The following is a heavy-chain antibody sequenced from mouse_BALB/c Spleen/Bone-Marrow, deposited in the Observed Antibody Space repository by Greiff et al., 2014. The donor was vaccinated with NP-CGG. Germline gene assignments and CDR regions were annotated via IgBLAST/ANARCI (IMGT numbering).Heavy chain of an antibody. D-gene: IGHD2-14*01. CDR3: GTGGGNYGMDY. CDR1: GYSFTGNF. CDR2: INPYDGDT. J-gene: IGHJ4*01. V-gene: IGHV1-37*01. Sequence: VHVKQSGPELVKPGASVKISCKASGYSFTGNFMNWVKQSHGKSLEWIGRINPYDGDTFYNQKFKGKATLTADKSSATAHMELLSPTSEDSAVYYCGTGGGNYGMDYWGQGTSVTVSS.